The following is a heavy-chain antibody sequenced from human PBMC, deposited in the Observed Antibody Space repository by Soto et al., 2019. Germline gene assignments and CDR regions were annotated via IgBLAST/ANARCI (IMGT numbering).Heavy chain of an antibody. Sequence: SPSLALPCAISGDSLSSNSAAWNWIRQSPSRGVEWLGRTYYRSKWYNDYALSVKSRISVTPDTSKNQFSLQLNSVPPGDTAAHSCASGRASNREDYLDPWGRGPQVTVSS. J-gene: IGHJ5*02. CDR2: TYYRSKWYN. CDR1: GDSLSSNSAA. CDR3: ASGRASNREDYLDP. V-gene: IGHV6-1*01. D-gene: IGHD4-17*01.